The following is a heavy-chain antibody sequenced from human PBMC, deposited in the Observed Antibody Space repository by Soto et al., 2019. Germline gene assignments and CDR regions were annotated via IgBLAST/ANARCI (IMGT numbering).Heavy chain of an antibody. CDR2: ITGSGDIT. CDR3: GKDWASQQYNGFAP. CDR1: GFTFSSYA. V-gene: IGHV3-23*01. J-gene: IGHJ5*02. Sequence: EVQLLESGGGLVQPGGSLRLSCAASGFTFSSYAMSWVRQPPGKGPEWVSTITGSGDITYYTDSVKGRFTISRDNSKNTLFLQMNSLRAEDTAVYFCGKDWASQQYNGFAPWGQGTLVTVSS. D-gene: IGHD1-1*01.